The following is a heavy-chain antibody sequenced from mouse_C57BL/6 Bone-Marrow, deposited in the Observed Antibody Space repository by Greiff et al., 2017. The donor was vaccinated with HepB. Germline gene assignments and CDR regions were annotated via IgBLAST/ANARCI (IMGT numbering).Heavy chain of an antibody. CDR3: TTGAYGGAWFAY. D-gene: IGHD1-1*02. J-gene: IGHJ3*01. V-gene: IGHV14-4*01. CDR2: IDPENGDT. CDR1: GFNIKDDY. Sequence: VQLQQSGAELVRPGASVKLSCTASGFNIKDDYMHWVKQRPEQGLEWIGWIDPENGDTEYASKFQGKATITADTSSNTAYLQLSSLTSEDTAVYYCTTGAYGGAWFAYWGQGTLVTVSA.